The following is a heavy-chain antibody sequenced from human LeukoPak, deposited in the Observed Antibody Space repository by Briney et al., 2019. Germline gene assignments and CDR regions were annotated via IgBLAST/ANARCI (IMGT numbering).Heavy chain of an antibody. Sequence: GGSLRLSCAASGFTFTDYAMNWVRQAPGKGLEWVASTKGNGGSTNYTDSVKDRFTISRDNSKNTVYLQMHSLRADDTAVYYCAKGSYYYDTSGYFDSWGHGALVTVSS. V-gene: IGHV3-23*01. CDR2: TKGNGGST. CDR1: GFTFTDYA. J-gene: IGHJ4*01. CDR3: AKGSYYYDTSGYFDS. D-gene: IGHD3-22*01.